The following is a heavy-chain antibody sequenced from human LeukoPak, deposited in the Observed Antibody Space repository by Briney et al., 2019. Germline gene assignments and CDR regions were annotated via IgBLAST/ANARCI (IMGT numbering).Heavy chain of an antibody. V-gene: IGHV4-59*01. CDR3: ARAYSGGYSYFDD. CDR2: VYYSGSS. CDR1: GGSMSSYY. Sequence: SETLSLTCTVSGGSMSSYYWSWVRQSPRKGLEWIGNVYYSGSSNYNPSLESRVTISVDTSKNQFFLILSSVSAADTAVYYCARAYSGGYSYFDDWGQGTLVTVSS. J-gene: IGHJ4*02. D-gene: IGHD1-26*01.